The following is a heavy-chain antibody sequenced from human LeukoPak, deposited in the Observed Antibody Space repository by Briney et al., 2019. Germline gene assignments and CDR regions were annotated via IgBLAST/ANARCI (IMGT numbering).Heavy chain of an antibody. D-gene: IGHD3-10*01. V-gene: IGHV3-48*03. CDR3: ARDENYYGSGSYPYY. Sequence: GGSLRLSCAASGFTFSSYEMNWVRQAPGKGLEWVSYISSSDSSIYYADSVKGRFTIPRDNAKNSLYLQMNSLRAEDTAVYYCARDENYYGSGSYPYYWGQGILVTVSS. CDR1: GFTFSSYE. J-gene: IGHJ4*02. CDR2: ISSSDSSI.